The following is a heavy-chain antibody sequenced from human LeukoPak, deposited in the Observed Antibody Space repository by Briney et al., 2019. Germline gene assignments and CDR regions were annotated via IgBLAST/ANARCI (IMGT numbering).Heavy chain of an antibody. V-gene: IGHV3-21*01. J-gene: IGHJ6*02. CDR3: ARDSRKVVPAAIITGSYYGMDV. CDR2: ISSSSSYT. D-gene: IGHD2-2*02. CDR1: GFTLSTYS. Sequence: RGSLRLSCAASGFTLSTYSMSWVRHAPGKGLEWVSSISSSSSYTYYADSVKGRFTISRDNAKNSLYLQMNSLRAEDTAVYYCARDSRKVVPAAIITGSYYGMDVWGQGTTVTVSS.